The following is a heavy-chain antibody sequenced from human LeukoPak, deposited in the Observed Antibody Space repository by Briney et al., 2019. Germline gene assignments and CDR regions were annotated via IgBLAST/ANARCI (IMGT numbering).Heavy chain of an antibody. CDR3: AGFWGYYYGMDV. CDR2: INSDGSGT. CDR1: GFTFSSYW. J-gene: IGHJ6*02. Sequence: GGSLRLSCAASGFTFSSYWMHWVRQAPGKGLVWVSRINSDGSGTSYADSVKGRFTIARDNAKNTLYLQMNSLRAEDTAVYYWAGFWGYYYGMDVWGQGTTVTVSS. D-gene: IGHD3-16*01. V-gene: IGHV3-74*01.